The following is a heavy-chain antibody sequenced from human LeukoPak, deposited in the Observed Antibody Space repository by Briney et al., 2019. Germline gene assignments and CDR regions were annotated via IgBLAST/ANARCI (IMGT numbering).Heavy chain of an antibody. Sequence: PGGSLRLSCVASGFTFSSYAMSWVRQAPGKGLEWVSTISGSDGSTYYADSLKGRFTISRDNSKNTLYLQMNSLRAEDTAVYYCAPLGYCSDTSCSDTDYWGQGTLVTVSS. CDR2: ISGSDGST. CDR1: GFTFSSYA. V-gene: IGHV3-23*01. CDR3: APLGYCSDTSCSDTDY. J-gene: IGHJ4*02. D-gene: IGHD2-2*01.